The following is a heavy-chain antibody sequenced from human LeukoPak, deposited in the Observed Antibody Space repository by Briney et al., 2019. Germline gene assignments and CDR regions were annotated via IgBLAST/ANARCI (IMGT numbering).Heavy chain of an antibody. CDR1: AGTFSGSY. CDR2: INHSGST. V-gene: IGHV4-34*08. Sequence: PSETLSLTSAVYAGTFSGSYWSWMRQPPGKGLEWIGEINHSGSTNYNPSLKSRVTISVDTSKNQFSLKLSSVTAADTAVYYCACGRMVFDFWGQGTMVTVSS. D-gene: IGHD1-14*01. CDR3: ACGRMVFDF. J-gene: IGHJ3*01.